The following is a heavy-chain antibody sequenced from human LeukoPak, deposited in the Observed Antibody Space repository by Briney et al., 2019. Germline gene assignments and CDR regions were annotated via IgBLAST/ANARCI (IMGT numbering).Heavy chain of an antibody. CDR2: INPHSGDT. CDR1: AYTFTGYY. V-gene: IGHV1-2*07. Sequence: ASVKVSCKASAYTFTGYYFHWVRQAPGQGLEWMGWINPHSGDTNYAHNFQGRVTMTRDTSISTAYMDLSSLKSDDTAIYYCARSRQSMTGPRAHFDSWGLGTLVTVSS. CDR3: ARSRQSMTGPRAHFDS. D-gene: IGHD2-8*01. J-gene: IGHJ4*02.